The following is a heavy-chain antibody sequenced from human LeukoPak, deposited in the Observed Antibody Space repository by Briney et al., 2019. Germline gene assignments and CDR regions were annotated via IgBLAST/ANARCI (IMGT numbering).Heavy chain of an antibody. V-gene: IGHV5-51*01. CDR3: ARMYYYDSSGYYAYYFDY. Sequence: ESLKISCKGSGYSFTSYWIGWGRRIPGKGLEWMGIIYPGYSDTRYSPSFPGQVTISADKSTSTAYLQWSSLKASDTAMYYCARMYYYDSSGYYAYYFDYWGQGTLVTVSS. CDR2: IYPGYSDT. D-gene: IGHD3-22*01. CDR1: GYSFTSYW. J-gene: IGHJ4*02.